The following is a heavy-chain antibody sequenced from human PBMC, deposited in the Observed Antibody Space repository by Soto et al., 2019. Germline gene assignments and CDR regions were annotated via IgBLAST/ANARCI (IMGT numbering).Heavy chain of an antibody. Sequence: SVKVSCKASGGTLSTYAVTWVQQAPGQGLEWMGGLIPVLGTTTYAPKFQDRVTITADESTNTAYLEVNSLRSEDTAVYYCARVGTALVTAGWFDPWGQGTPVTSPQ. CDR2: LIPVLGTT. V-gene: IGHV1-69*13. D-gene: IGHD5-18*01. J-gene: IGHJ5*02. CDR1: GGTLSTYA. CDR3: ARVGTALVTAGWFDP.